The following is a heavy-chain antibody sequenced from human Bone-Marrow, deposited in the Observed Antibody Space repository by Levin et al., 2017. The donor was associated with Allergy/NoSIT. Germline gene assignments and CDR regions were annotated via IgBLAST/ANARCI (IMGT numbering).Heavy chain of an antibody. J-gene: IGHJ4*02. V-gene: IGHV3-30*18. CDR1: GFSFSSQA. CDR2: ISKDESNK. CDR3: AKPKYFGELTNFDY. D-gene: IGHD3-10*01. Sequence: GESLKISCAASGFSFSSQAMHWVRQAPGRGLEWVAIISKDESNKYYADSVEGRFTISRDNARNTLYLEMNSLRVEDTAVYYCAKPKYFGELTNFDYWGQGTLVTVSS.